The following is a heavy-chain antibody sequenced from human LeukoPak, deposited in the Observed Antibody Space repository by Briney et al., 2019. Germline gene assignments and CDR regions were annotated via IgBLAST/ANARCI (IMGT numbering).Heavy chain of an antibody. CDR2: IKQDGSEK. D-gene: IGHD3-3*01. J-gene: IGHJ4*02. V-gene: IGHV3-7*01. Sequence: GGSLRLSCAASGFTFSSYWMSWVRQAPGKGLEWVANIKQDGSEKYYVDSVKGRFTISRDNAKNSLYLQMNSLRAEDTAVYYCARDPVYYDFWSGYYVCYFDYWGQGTLVAVSS. CDR3: ARDPVYYDFWSGYYVCYFDY. CDR1: GFTFSSYW.